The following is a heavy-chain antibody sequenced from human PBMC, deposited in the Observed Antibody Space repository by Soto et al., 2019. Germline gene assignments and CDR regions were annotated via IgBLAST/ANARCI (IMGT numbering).Heavy chain of an antibody. D-gene: IGHD3-3*01. CDR3: ATRITVFGLLIPPFDP. CDR2: INHTGGT. CDR1: GGSVDGYY. Sequence: SETLSLTCAVYGGSVDGYYWNWIRPPPGKGLEWIGEINHTGGTHYNPSLKSRVTMSVVTSKKQFSLRLSSVTAAETAIYYCATRITVFGLLIPPFDPWGQGTQVTVSS. J-gene: IGHJ5*02. V-gene: IGHV4-34*01.